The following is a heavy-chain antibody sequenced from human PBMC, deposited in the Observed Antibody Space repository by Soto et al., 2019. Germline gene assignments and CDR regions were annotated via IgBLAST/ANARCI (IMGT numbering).Heavy chain of an antibody. J-gene: IGHJ6*02. Sequence: QVQLQESGPGLVKPSQTLSLTCTVSGGSISSGGYYWSWIRQHPGKGLEWIGFIHYSGRTYYNPSRKSRVTISVDTSKNQFSLKLSSVTAADTAVYYCARDPTVTTLGMDVWGQGTTVTVSS. CDR2: IHYSGRT. CDR1: GGSISSGGYY. V-gene: IGHV4-31*03. CDR3: ARDPTVTTLGMDV. D-gene: IGHD4-17*01.